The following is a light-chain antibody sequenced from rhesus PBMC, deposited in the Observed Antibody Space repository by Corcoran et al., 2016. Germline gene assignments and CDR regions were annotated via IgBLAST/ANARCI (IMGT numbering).Light chain of an antibody. CDR3: SSYAGSNTLL. CDR2: DVR. V-gene: IGLV2-23*01. Sequence: QAALTQPPSVSGSPGQSVTISCTGTSSDIGGYNYVSWYQQHPGKAPKLMIYDVRKRPSGVSDRFSGSNSGNKASLTISGLQAGDEADYYCSSYAGSNTLLFGGGTRRXVL. CDR1: SSDIGGYNY. J-gene: IGLJ3*01.